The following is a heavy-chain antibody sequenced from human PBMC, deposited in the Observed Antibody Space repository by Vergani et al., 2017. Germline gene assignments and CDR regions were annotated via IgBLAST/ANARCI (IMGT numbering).Heavy chain of an antibody. Sequence: QVQLVQSGAEVKKPGASVKVSCKASGYTFTSYGISWVRQAPGQGLEWMGWISAYNGNTNYAQKLQGRVTMTTDTSTSTAYMELRSLRSDDTAVYYCARVGGNDYYYYYGMDVWGQGTTVTVSS. J-gene: IGHJ6*02. CDR2: ISAYNGNT. V-gene: IGHV1-18*01. CDR1: GYTFTSYG. D-gene: IGHD4-23*01. CDR3: ARVGGNDYYYYYGMDV.